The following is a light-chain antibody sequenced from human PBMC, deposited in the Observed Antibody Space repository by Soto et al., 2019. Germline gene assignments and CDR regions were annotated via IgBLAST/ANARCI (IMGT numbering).Light chain of an antibody. Sequence: EIVMERSPVTVSVYKGERAALPCRASQSVRSNLAWYQQKPGQAPRLLMYDASTRATGIPARFSGSGSGTELTLTISSLQSEDFAVHYCQQYNDLPPWTSVQGTKVDIK. CDR2: DAS. J-gene: IGKJ1*01. V-gene: IGKV3-15*01. CDR3: QQYNDLPPWT. CDR1: QSVRSN.